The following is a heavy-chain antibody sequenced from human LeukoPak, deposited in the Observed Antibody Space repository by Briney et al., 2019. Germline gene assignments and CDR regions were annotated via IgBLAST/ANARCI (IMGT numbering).Heavy chain of an antibody. CDR3: ARAVRGYSYAYLPY. D-gene: IGHD5-18*01. CDR1: GYTFSSYG. J-gene: IGHJ4*02. V-gene: IGHV1-18*01. Sequence: AASVKVSCKASGYTFSSYGISWVRQAPGQGLEWMGGISAYDGDTNYAQKLQGRVTMTTDTSTSTAYMELRSLRSDDTAVYYCARAVRGYSYAYLPYWGQGTLVTVSS. CDR2: ISAYDGDT.